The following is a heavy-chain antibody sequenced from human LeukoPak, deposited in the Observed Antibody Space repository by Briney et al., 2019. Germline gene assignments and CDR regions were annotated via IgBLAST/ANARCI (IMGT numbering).Heavy chain of an antibody. Sequence: GGSLRLSCAASGFTFSDYYMSWIRQAPGKGLEWVSYISSSGSTIYYADSVKGRFTISRDNAKNSPYLQMNSLRAEDTAVYYCAREDYWGAFDIWGQGTMVTVSS. D-gene: IGHD3-16*01. CDR1: GFTFSDYY. J-gene: IGHJ3*02. CDR2: ISSSGSTI. V-gene: IGHV3-11*01. CDR3: AREDYWGAFDI.